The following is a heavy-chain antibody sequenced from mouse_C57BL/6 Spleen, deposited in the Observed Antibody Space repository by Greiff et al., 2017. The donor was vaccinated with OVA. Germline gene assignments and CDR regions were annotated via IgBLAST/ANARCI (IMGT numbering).Heavy chain of an antibody. V-gene: IGHV1-26*01. CDR3: ARRGDDGYYFDD. J-gene: IGHJ2*01. CDR2: INPNNGGT. CDR1: GYTFTDYY. Sequence: EVQLQQSGPELVKPGASVKISCKASGYTFTDYYMNWVKQSHGKSLEWIGDINPNNGGTSYNQKFKGKATLTVDKSSSTAYMELRSLTSEDSAVYYCARRGDDGYYFDDWGQGTTLTVSS. D-gene: IGHD2-3*01.